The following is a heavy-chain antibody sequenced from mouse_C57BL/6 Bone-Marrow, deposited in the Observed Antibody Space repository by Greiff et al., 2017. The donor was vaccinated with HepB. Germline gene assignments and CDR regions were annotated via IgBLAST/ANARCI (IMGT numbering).Heavy chain of an antibody. CDR3: ARGGDGNYDFDV. CDR2: IDPSDSET. Sequence: QVQLQQSGAELVRPGSSVKLSCKASGYTFTSYWMHWVKQRPIQGLEWIGNIDPSDSETHYNQKFKDKATLTVDKSSSTAYMQLSSLTSEDSAVYYCARGGDGNYDFDVWGTGTTVTVSS. J-gene: IGHJ1*03. CDR1: GYTFTSYW. D-gene: IGHD2-1*01. V-gene: IGHV1-52*01.